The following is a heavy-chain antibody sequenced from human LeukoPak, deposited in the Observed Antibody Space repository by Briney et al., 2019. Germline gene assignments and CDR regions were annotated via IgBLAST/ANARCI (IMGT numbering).Heavy chain of an antibody. Sequence: SETLSLTCTVSGGSISSGGYYWSWIRQPPGKGLEWIGTIYYSGGTYYNPSLESRVTISVDTSKNQFSLKLSSVTAADTAVYYCAGRFLEWLLDYWGQGTLVTVSS. CDR3: AGRFLEWLLDY. D-gene: IGHD3-3*01. CDR2: IYYSGGT. J-gene: IGHJ4*02. V-gene: IGHV4-39*01. CDR1: GGSISSGGYY.